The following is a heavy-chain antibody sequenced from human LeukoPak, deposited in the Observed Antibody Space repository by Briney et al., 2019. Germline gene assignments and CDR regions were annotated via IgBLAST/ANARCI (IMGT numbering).Heavy chain of an antibody. V-gene: IGHV1-69*13. CDR2: IIPIFGTA. J-gene: IGHJ6*02. Sequence: SVKVSCKASGGTFSSYAISWVRQAPGQGLEWMGGIIPIFGTANYAQKFQGRVTITADESTSTAYMELSSLRSEDTAVYYCARSYCSSTSCLTRYYYYYGMDVWGQGTTVTVSS. D-gene: IGHD2-2*01. CDR3: ARSYCSSTSCLTRYYYYYGMDV. CDR1: GGTFSSYA.